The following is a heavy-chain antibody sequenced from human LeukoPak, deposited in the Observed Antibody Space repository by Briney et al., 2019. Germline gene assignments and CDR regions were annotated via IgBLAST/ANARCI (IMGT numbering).Heavy chain of an antibody. V-gene: IGHV4-59*08. CDR1: GGSISSYY. CDR3: ARHNIYTGWFDP. Sequence: PSETLSLTCTVSGGSISSYYWSWIRQPPGKGLEWIGYIYYSGSTNYNPSLKSRVTISVDTSKNQFSLKLSSVTAADTAVYYCARHNIYTGWFDPWGQGTLVTVSS. CDR2: IYYSGST. D-gene: IGHD2/OR15-2a*01. J-gene: IGHJ5*02.